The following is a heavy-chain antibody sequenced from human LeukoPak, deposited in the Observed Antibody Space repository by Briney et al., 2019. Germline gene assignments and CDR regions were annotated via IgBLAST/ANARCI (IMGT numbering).Heavy chain of an antibody. J-gene: IGHJ6*03. Sequence: GGPLGFSCAASGFTFSSYGMHWVPQAPGKGLEGVAFIRYDGSTKYYADSVKGRFTISRDNSKNTLYLQMSSLRAEDTAVYYCAKGYGSEHSYYYYYMDVWGKGTTVTISS. CDR2: IRYDGSTK. CDR3: AKGYGSEHSYYYYYMDV. V-gene: IGHV3-30*02. CDR1: GFTFSSYG. D-gene: IGHD3-10*01.